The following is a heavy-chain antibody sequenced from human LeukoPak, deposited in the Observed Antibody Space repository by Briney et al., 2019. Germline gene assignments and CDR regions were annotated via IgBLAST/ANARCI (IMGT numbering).Heavy chain of an antibody. V-gene: IGHV4-39*01. Sequence: SETLSLTCTVSGGSISSSSYYWGWIRQPPGKRLEWIGSIYYSGSTYYNPSLKSRVTISVDTSKNQFSLKLSSVTAADTAVYYCARHASGSYSHDAFDIWGQGTMVTVSS. J-gene: IGHJ3*02. CDR1: GGSISSSSYY. CDR2: IYYSGST. CDR3: ARHASGSYSHDAFDI. D-gene: IGHD1-26*01.